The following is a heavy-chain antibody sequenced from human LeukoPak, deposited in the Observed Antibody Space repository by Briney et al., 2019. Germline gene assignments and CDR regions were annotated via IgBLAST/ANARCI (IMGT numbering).Heavy chain of an antibody. CDR3: TRGSLSGSSRDY. J-gene: IGHJ4*02. Sequence: ASVSVSCKSSVYTFTGYDINWVRQAIGQGLEWMGWMNPSTGDTGYAQKFQGRVTMTRSTSVDTAFMELSGLGSEDTAVYYCTRGSLSGSSRDYWGQGTPVTVSS. CDR1: VYTFTGYD. V-gene: IGHV1-8*01. CDR2: MNPSTGDT. D-gene: IGHD1-26*01.